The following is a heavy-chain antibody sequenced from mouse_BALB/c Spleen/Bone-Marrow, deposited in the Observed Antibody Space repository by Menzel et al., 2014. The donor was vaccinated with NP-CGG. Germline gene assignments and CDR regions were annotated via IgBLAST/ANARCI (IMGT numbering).Heavy chain of an antibody. V-gene: IGHV3-2*02. D-gene: IGHD3-1*01. CDR2: ITSSGHT. CDR3: ARSGNFFDY. Sequence: DVKLQESGPGLMKPSQSLSLTCTVTGYSITSAYAWNWIRPLPGDKLEWMGYITSSGHTSYNPSLKSRISIARDTSKNQFFLQLNSVTTEDTATYYCARSGNFFDYWGQGTTPTVSS. J-gene: IGHJ2*01. CDR1: GYSITSAYA.